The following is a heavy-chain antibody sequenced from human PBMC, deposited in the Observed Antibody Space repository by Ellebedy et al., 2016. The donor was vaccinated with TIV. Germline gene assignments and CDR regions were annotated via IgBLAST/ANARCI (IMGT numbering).Heavy chain of an antibody. D-gene: IGHD6-19*01. Sequence: GESLKISXAASGFTVSSNYMSWVRQAPGKGLEWVSVIYSGGSTYYADSVKGRFTISRDNSKNTLYLQMNSLRAEDTAVYYCAKLGIAVAGRGDYWGQGTLVTVSS. V-gene: IGHV3-53*01. J-gene: IGHJ4*02. CDR2: IYSGGST. CDR1: GFTVSSNY. CDR3: AKLGIAVAGRGDY.